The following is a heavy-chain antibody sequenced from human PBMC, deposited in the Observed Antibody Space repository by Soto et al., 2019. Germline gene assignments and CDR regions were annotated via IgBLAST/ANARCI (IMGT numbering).Heavy chain of an antibody. D-gene: IGHD3-10*01. CDR2: INHSGST. V-gene: IGHV4-34*01. CDR1: GGSFSGYY. CDR3: ASSRRRFGGSGY. J-gene: IGHJ4*02. Sequence: QVQLQQWGAGLLKPSETLSLTCAVYGGSFSGYYWSWIRQPPGKGLEWIGEINHSGSTNYNPSLKSRVTISVDTCKNQFSLKLSSVTAADTAVYYCASSRRRFGGSGYWGQGTLVTVSS.